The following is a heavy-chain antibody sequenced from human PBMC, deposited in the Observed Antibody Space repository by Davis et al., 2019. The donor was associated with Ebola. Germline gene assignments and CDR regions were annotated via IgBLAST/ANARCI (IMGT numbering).Heavy chain of an antibody. CDR2: INPNSGGT. J-gene: IGHJ2*01. Sequence: AASVKVSCKASGYTFTGYYMHWVRQAPGQGLEWMGWINPNSGGTNYAQKFQGWVTMTRDTSISTVYMELSSLRSEDTAVYYCARAYGDWWYFDLWGRGTLVTVSS. V-gene: IGHV1-2*04. CDR1: GYTFTGYY. D-gene: IGHD4-17*01. CDR3: ARAYGDWWYFDL.